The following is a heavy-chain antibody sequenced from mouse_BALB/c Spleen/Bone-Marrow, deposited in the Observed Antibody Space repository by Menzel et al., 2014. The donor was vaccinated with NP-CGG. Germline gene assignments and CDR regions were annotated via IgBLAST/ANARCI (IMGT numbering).Heavy chain of an antibody. J-gene: IGHJ3*01. CDR2: IDPANGNT. CDR1: GFNIKDTY. D-gene: IGHD1-1*01. CDR3: ASYYYGSSLFAY. Sequence: VQLQQSGAELVKPGASVKLSCTASGFNIKDTYMHWVKRRPEQGLEWIGRIDPANGNTKYDPKFQGKATITADTSSNTAYLQLGSLTSEDTAVYYCASYYYGSSLFAYWGQGTLVTVSA. V-gene: IGHV14-3*02.